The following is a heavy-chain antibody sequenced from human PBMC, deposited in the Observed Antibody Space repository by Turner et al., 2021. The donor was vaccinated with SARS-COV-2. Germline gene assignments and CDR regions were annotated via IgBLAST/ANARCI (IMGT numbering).Heavy chain of an antibody. J-gene: IGHJ4*01. CDR2: ISSSSSTI. D-gene: IGHD6-19*01. CDR1: GFTFSSYS. Sequence: EVQLVESGGGLVLPWGSLRLSCAASGFTFSSYSMNWVRQAPGKVLEWVSYISSSSSTIDYADSVKGRFTISRDNAKNSLYLQMNSLIAEDTAVYYCARDLGSIAVANWGHGTLVTVSS. V-gene: IGHV3-48*01. CDR3: ARDLGSIAVAN.